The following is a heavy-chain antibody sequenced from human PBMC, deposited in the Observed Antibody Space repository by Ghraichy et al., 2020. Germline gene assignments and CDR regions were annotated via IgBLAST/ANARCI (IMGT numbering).Heavy chain of an antibody. CDR1: GYAFTSYY. V-gene: IGHV1-2*06. J-gene: IGHJ6*02. Sequence: ASVKVSCKASGYAFTSYYIHWVRQAPGQGLEWMGRINPNSGDTEYAQNFQGRVTMTRDTSISTAYMDLRRLKSDDTAVYYCARDRSCSRISCHMGDYYYYAMDVWGQGTAVPVSS. CDR3: ARDRSCSRISCHMGDYYYYAMDV. CDR2: INPNSGDT. D-gene: IGHD1-26*01.